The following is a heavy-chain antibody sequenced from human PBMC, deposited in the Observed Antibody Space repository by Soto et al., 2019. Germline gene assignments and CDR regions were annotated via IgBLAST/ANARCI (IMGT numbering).Heavy chain of an antibody. Sequence: EVQLLESGGGLVQPGGSLRLSCAASGFTFSSYAMSWVRQAPGKGLEWVSAISGSGGSTYYADSVKGRFTISRDNSKNTLYLRMNSLRADDTAVYYFSKGGGGSGWYVPYWGQGTLVTVSS. J-gene: IGHJ4*02. CDR2: ISGSGGST. V-gene: IGHV3-23*01. CDR3: SKGGGGSGWYVPY. CDR1: GFTFSSYA. D-gene: IGHD6-19*01.